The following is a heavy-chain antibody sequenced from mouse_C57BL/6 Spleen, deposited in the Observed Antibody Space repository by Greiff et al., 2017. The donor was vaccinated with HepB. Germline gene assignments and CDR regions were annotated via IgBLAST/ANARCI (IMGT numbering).Heavy chain of an antibody. V-gene: IGHV1-61*01. CDR2: IYPSDSET. Sequence: VQLQQSGAELVRPGSSVKLSCKASGYTFTSYWMDWVKQRPGQGLEWIGNIYPSDSETHYNQKFKDKATLTVDKSSSTAYLQLSSLTSEDSAVYYCARRRTSYAMDYWGQGTSVTVSS. J-gene: IGHJ4*01. D-gene: IGHD6-1*01. CDR3: ARRRTSYAMDY. CDR1: GYTFTSYW.